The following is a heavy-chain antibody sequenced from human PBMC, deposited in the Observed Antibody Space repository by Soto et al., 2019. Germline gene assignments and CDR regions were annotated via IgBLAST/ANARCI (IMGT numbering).Heavy chain of an antibody. CDR3: ASHITAQEPFFDY. CDR2: IYYSGST. D-gene: IGHD5-18*01. J-gene: IGHJ4*02. CDR1: GGSISIYY. Sequence: SETLSLTCPVSGGSISIYYWSWIRQPPGNGLEWIGYIYYSGSTNYNPSLKSRVTISVDTSKNQFSLKLSSVTAADTAVYYCASHITAQEPFFDYWGQGTLVTVSS. V-gene: IGHV4-59*01.